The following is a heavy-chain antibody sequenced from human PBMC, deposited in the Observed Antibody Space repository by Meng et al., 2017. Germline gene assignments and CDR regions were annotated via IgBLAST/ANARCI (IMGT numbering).Heavy chain of an antibody. CDR3: ARESYYVNAFDI. CDR1: GFTFSNYW. V-gene: IGHV3-7*01. J-gene: IGHJ3*02. D-gene: IGHD3-3*01. Sequence: GESLKISCAASGFTFSNYWMSWVRQAPGKGLEWVANINQDGSEKYYVDSVKGRFTISRDSAKNSLYLQMNSLRAEDTALYYCARESYYVNAFDIWGQGTMVTVSS. CDR2: INQDGSEK.